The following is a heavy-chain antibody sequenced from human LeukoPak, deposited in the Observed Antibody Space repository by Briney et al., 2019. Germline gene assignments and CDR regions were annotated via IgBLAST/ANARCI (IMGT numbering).Heavy chain of an antibody. J-gene: IGHJ4*02. CDR1: GGSFSGYY. CDR2: INHSGST. Sequence: PSETLSLTCAVYGGSFSGYYWSWIRQPPGKGLEWIGEINHSGSTNYNPSLKSRVTISVDTSKNQFSLKLSSATAADTAVYYCARGRGNCSSTSCYPSSDYWGQGTLVTVSS. CDR3: ARGRGNCSSTSCYPSSDY. V-gene: IGHV4-34*01. D-gene: IGHD2-2*01.